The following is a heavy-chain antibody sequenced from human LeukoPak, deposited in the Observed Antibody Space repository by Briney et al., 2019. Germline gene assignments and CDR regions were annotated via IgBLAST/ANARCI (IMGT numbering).Heavy chain of an antibody. D-gene: IGHD3-22*01. J-gene: IGHJ3*02. Sequence: GGSLRLSCAASGFTFSSYSMNWVRQAPGKGLEWVSSISSSSSYIYYADSVKGRFTISRDDAKNSLYLQMNSLRAEDTAVYYCARDREHSSGYYWKSRASDIWGQGTMVTVSS. V-gene: IGHV3-21*01. CDR3: ARDREHSSGYYWKSRASDI. CDR2: ISSSSSYI. CDR1: GFTFSSYS.